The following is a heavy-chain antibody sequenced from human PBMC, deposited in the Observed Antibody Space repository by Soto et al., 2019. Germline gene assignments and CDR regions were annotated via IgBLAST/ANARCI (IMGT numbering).Heavy chain of an antibody. CDR1: GGTFSSYA. CDR3: ARDRGYSSGWFPLDY. J-gene: IGHJ4*02. Sequence: SVKVSCKASGGTFSSYAISWVRQAPGQGLEWMGGIIPIFGTANYAQKFQGRVTITADESTSTAYMELSSLRSEDTAVYYCARDRGYSSGWFPLDYWGQGTLVTVSS. CDR2: IIPIFGTA. V-gene: IGHV1-69*13. D-gene: IGHD6-19*01.